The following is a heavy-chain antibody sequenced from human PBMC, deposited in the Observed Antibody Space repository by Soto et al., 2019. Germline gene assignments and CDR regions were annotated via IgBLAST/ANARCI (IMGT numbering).Heavy chain of an antibody. CDR2: FDPEDGAT. J-gene: IGHJ6*02. Sequence: ASVKVSCKVSGYTITELSMHWGRQAPGKGLEWMGGFDPEDGATIYAQKFKGSVSMTEDTSTDTAYMELSSLRSEDTSVYYCATVTGNYDFWSGYSLHYYYMDAWRQGTTVTVSS. D-gene: IGHD3-3*01. V-gene: IGHV1-24*01. CDR3: ATVTGNYDFWSGYSLHYYYMDA. CDR1: GYTITELS.